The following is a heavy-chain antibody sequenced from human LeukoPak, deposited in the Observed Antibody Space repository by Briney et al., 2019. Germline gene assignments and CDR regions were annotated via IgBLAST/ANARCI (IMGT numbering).Heavy chain of an antibody. Sequence: GGSLRLSCAASGFTFSSYSMNWVRQAPGKGLEWVSSISGSSSYIYYADSVKGRFTISRDNAKNSLYLQMNSLRAEDTAVYYCARDHRLRLGYFDYWGQGTLVTVSS. CDR3: ARDHRLRLGYFDY. V-gene: IGHV3-21*01. J-gene: IGHJ4*02. CDR2: ISGSSSYI. D-gene: IGHD5-12*01. CDR1: GFTFSSYS.